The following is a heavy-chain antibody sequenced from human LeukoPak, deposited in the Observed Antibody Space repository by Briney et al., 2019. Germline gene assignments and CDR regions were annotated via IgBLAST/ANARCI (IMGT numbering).Heavy chain of an antibody. V-gene: IGHV3-23*01. CDR1: GFTFSSYT. Sequence: GGSLRLSCAAFGFTFSSYTMSWVRQAPGEGLGWLSAISGRGESTFYAPSVKGRFAISRDNSDNTLYLQMSSLRVDDTAVYFCAKERQTGDYFTSDYWGQGTLVTVSS. D-gene: IGHD4-17*01. J-gene: IGHJ4*02. CDR2: ISGRGEST. CDR3: AKERQTGDYFTSDY.